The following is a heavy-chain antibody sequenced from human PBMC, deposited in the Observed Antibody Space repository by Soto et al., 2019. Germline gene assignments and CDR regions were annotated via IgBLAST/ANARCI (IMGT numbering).Heavy chain of an antibody. V-gene: IGHV3-30*18. D-gene: IGHD2-2*01. CDR2: ISYDGSNK. CDR3: AKGGIVLVPAVDAFDI. CDR1: GFTFSSYG. J-gene: IGHJ3*02. Sequence: PGGSLRLSCAASGFTFSSYGMHWVRQAPGKGLEWVAVISYDGSNKYYADSVKGRFTISRDNSKNTLYLQMNSLRAEDTAVYYCAKGGIVLVPAVDAFDIWGQGTMVTVSS.